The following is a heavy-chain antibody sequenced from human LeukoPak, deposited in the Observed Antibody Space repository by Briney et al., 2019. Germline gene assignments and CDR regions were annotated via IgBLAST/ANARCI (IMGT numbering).Heavy chain of an antibody. CDR2: IIPIFGTA. V-gene: IGHV1-69*05. D-gene: IGHD3-3*01. Sequence: SVKVSCKASGGTFSSYAISWVQQAPGQGLEWMGGIIPIFGTANYAQKFQGRVTITTDESTSTAYMELSSLRSEDTAVYYCASITIFGVGPRSYWYFDLWGRGTLVTVSS. CDR3: ASITIFGVGPRSYWYFDL. CDR1: GGTFSSYA. J-gene: IGHJ2*01.